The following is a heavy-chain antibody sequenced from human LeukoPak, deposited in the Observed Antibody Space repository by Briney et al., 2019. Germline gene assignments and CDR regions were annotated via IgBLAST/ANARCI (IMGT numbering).Heavy chain of an antibody. CDR2: ISSSSSYI. V-gene: IGHV3-21*01. D-gene: IGHD3-10*01. CDR3: ARTSVTYDYYGSGNSPTGY. CDR1: GFTFSSYS. J-gene: IGHJ4*02. Sequence: GGSLRLSCAASGFTFSSYSMNWVRQAPGKGLEWVSSISSSSSYIYYADSVKGRFTISRDNSKNTLYLQMNSLRAEDTAVYYCARTSVTYDYYGSGNSPTGYWGQGTLVTVSS.